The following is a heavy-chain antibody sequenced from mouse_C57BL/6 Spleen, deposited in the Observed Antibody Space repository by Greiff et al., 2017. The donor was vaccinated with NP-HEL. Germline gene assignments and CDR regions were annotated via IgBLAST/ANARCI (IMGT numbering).Heavy chain of an antibody. Sequence: QVQLQQSGAELVKPGASVKISCKASGYAFSSYWMNWVKQRPGKGLEWIGQIYPGDGDTNYNGKFKGKATLTADKSSSTAYMQLSSLTSEDSAVYFCARRDYYYGSLDYWGQGTTLTVSS. J-gene: IGHJ2*01. CDR1: GYAFSSYW. D-gene: IGHD1-1*01. V-gene: IGHV1-80*01. CDR2: IYPGDGDT. CDR3: ARRDYYYGSLDY.